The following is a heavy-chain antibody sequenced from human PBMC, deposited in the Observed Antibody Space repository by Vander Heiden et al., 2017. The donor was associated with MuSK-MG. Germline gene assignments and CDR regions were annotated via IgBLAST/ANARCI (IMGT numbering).Heavy chain of an antibody. CDR1: GFTFGDYA. V-gene: IGHV3-49*05. J-gene: IGHJ4*02. CDR3: TSITYYDFWSGYFFDY. D-gene: IGHD3-3*01. Sequence: EVQLVESGGGLVKPGRSLRLSCTASGFTFGDYAMSWFRQAPGKGLEWVGFIRSKAYGGTTEYAASVKGRFTISRDDSKSIAYLQMNSLKTEDTAVYYCTSITYYDFWSGYFFDYWGQGTLVTVSS. CDR2: IRSKAYGGTT.